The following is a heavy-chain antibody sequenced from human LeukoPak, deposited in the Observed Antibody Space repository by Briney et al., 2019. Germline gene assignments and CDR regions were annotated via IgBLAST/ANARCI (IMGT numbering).Heavy chain of an antibody. D-gene: IGHD6-13*01. CDR1: GGTFSSYA. CDR3: ASPYPGIAAAANSYYYGMDV. CDR2: IIPIFGTA. V-gene: IGHV1-69*13. J-gene: IGHJ6*02. Sequence: SVKVSCKASGGTFSSYAISWVRQAPGQGLEWMGGIIPIFGTANYAQKFQGRVTITADESTSTAYMELSSLRSEDTAVYYCASPYPGIAAAANSYYYGMDVWGQGTTVTVSS.